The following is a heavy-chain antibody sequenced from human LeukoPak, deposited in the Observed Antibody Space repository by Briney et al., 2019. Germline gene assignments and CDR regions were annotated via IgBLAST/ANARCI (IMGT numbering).Heavy chain of an antibody. CDR3: ARYIAAPGTVYSYYYMDV. D-gene: IGHD6-13*01. CDR2: MNPNSGNT. Sequence: ASVKVSCKASGYTFTSYDINWVRQATGQRLEWMGWMNPNSGNTGYAQKFQGRVSMSRNTSISTAYMELSSLRSEDTAVYYCARYIAAPGTVYSYYYMDVWGKGTTVTVSS. J-gene: IGHJ6*03. CDR1: GYTFTSYD. V-gene: IGHV1-8*02.